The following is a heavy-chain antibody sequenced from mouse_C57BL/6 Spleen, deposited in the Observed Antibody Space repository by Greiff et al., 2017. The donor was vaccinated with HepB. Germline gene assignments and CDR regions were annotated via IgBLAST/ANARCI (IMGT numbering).Heavy chain of an antibody. Sequence: VHVKQSGPELVKPGASVKMSCKASGYTFTDYNMHWVKQSHGKSLEWIGYINPNNGGTSYNQKFKGKATLTVNKSSSTAYMELRSLTSEDSAVYYCAAYDYPWFAYWGQGTLVTVSA. J-gene: IGHJ3*01. D-gene: IGHD2-4*01. CDR2: INPNNGGT. V-gene: IGHV1-22*01. CDR3: AAYDYPWFAY. CDR1: GYTFTDYN.